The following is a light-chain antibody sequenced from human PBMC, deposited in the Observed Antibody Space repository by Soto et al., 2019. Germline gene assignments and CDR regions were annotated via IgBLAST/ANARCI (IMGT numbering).Light chain of an antibody. Sequence: EIRMTHSASTLSASVGDTVNVXCRASQSISGRFDWYQQRPGQAPKLLISEASALPREGPSRFSGSGSATKFTRTIASRQPDDFATYYGQQYETYSGTFGPGTKVEI. CDR2: EAS. J-gene: IGKJ1*01. CDR3: QQYETYSGT. V-gene: IGKV1-5*01. CDR1: QSISGR.